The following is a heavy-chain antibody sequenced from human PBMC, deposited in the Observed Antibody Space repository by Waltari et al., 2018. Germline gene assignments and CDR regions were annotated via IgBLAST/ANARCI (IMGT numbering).Heavy chain of an antibody. CDR3: AKGGFMTKVTTNGMDV. V-gene: IGHV3-23*01. D-gene: IGHD4-4*01. J-gene: IGHJ6*02. Sequence: EVQLLESGGGLAQPGGSLRLSCEGSGFGFSTYAVSWVRQGPGKGVEWVSGISGSRGLTDYADSVKGRFAISRDNSKNTLYLQMNSLRAEDTAVYYCAKGGFMTKVTTNGMDVWGQGTTVTVSS. CDR1: GFGFSTYA. CDR2: ISGSRGLT.